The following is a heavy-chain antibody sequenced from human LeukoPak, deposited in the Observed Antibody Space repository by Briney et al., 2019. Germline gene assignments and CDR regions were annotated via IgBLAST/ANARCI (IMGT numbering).Heavy chain of an antibody. J-gene: IGHJ4*02. CDR3: ARDIYGGSVTVGLDY. Sequence: SVKVSCKASGGTFSSYAISWVRQAPGQGLEWMGGIIPIFGTANYAQKFQGRVTITADESTSTAYMELSSLRSEDTAVYYCARDIYGGSVTVGLDYWGQGTLVTVSS. D-gene: IGHD4-23*01. CDR2: IIPIFGTA. V-gene: IGHV1-69*13. CDR1: GGTFSSYA.